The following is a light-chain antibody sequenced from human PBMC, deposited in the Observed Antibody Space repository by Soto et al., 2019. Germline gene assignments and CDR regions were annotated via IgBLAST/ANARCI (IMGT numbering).Light chain of an antibody. J-gene: IGKJ4*01. CDR1: QSVGRNF. CDR3: HQYAASPLT. Sequence: EIVLTQSPGTLSLSPGESTTLSCRASQSVGRNFLAWYQQKPGRAPRLLIHGASYRATGVPDRFSGNGSETDFTLTISRLEPEDFAVYYCHQYAASPLTFGGGTKVEIK. V-gene: IGKV3-20*01. CDR2: GAS.